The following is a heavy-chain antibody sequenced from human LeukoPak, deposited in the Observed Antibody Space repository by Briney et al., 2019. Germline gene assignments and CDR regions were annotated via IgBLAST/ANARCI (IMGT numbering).Heavy chain of an antibody. J-gene: IGHJ6*02. CDR1: GYTFTSYD. CDR2: MNPNSGTT. V-gene: IGHV1-8*01. CDR3: ARLDEYSSSSRYYGMDV. Sequence: ASVKVSCKASGYTFTSYDFNWVRQAPGQGPEWIGWMNPNSGTTGYAQKFQGRVTMTRDTSISTAYMDLSSLRSEDTAVYYCARLDEYSSSSRYYGMDVWGQGTTVTVSS. D-gene: IGHD6-6*01.